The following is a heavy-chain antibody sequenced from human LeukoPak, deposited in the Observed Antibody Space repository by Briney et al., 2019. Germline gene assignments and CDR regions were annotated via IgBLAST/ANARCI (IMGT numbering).Heavy chain of an antibody. CDR2: IIPIFGTA. CDR1: GGTFSSYA. D-gene: IGHD4-17*01. Sequence: GASVKVSCKASGGTFSSYAISWVRQAPGQGLEWMGGIIPIFGTANYAQKFQGRVTITADESTSTAYMELSSLRSEDTAVYYCARVLALAYGDYAGLSWFDPWGQGTLVTVSS. CDR3: ARVLALAYGDYAGLSWFDP. V-gene: IGHV1-69*13. J-gene: IGHJ5*02.